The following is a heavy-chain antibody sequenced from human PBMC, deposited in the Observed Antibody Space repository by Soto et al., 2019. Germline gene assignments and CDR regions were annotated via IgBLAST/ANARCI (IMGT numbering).Heavy chain of an antibody. Sequence: GASVKVSCKASGYTFASYYMHWVRQAPGQGLEWMGIINPSGGSTSYAQKSQGRVTMTRDTSTSTVYMELSSLRSEDTAVYYCARNPGEIKRPNGWLRFGFDYWGQGTLVTVSS. CDR3: ARNPGEIKRPNGWLRFGFDY. V-gene: IGHV1-46*01. CDR2: INPSGGST. J-gene: IGHJ4*02. D-gene: IGHD5-12*01. CDR1: GYTFASYY.